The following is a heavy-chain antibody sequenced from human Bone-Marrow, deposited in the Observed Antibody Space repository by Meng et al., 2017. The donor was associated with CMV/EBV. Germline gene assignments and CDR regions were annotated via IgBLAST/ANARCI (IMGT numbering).Heavy chain of an antibody. D-gene: IGHD3-3*01. CDR3: KKDPGRITIFGVVNFLEHY. CDR2: IWYDGSNK. V-gene: IGHV3-30*02. J-gene: IGHJ4*02. Sequence: GESLKISCAASGFTFSSYGMHWVRQAPGKGLEWVAVIWYDGSNKYYADSVKGRFTISRDNSKNTLYLQMNSLRAEDTAVYYCKKDPGRITIFGVVNFLEHYWGQGTLVTVSS. CDR1: GFTFSSYG.